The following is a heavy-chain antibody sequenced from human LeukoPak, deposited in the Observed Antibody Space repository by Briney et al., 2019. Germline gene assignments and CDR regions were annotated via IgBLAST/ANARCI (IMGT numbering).Heavy chain of an antibody. CDR2: IRYDGSNK. J-gene: IGHJ6*03. V-gene: IGHV3-30*02. D-gene: IGHD3-10*01. Sequence: GGSLRLSCAASGFTFSSYGMHWVRQAPGKGLEWVAFIRYDGSNKYYADSVKGRFTIPRDNSKNTLYLQMNSLRAEDTAVYYCAKDGVTMVRGVSKDYYYYMDVWGKGTTVTVSS. CDR3: AKDGVTMVRGVSKDYYYYMDV. CDR1: GFTFSSYG.